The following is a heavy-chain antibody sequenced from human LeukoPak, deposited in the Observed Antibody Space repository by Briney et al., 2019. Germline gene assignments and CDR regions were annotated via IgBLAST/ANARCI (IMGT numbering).Heavy chain of an antibody. J-gene: IGHJ4*02. V-gene: IGHV3-74*01. CDR2: IKSDGSST. CDR3: ARDPGYYGSGSYSIDY. CDR1: GFTFNSYW. Sequence: GSLRLSCAASGFTFNSYWMHWVRQAPGKGLVWVSHIKSDGSSTSYADSVKGRFIISRDNAKNTLYLQMYSLRAEDTAVYYCARDPGYYGSGSYSIDYWGQGTLVTVSS. D-gene: IGHD3-10*01.